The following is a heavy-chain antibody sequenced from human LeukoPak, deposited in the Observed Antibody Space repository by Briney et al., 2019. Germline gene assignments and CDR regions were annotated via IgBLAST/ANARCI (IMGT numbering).Heavy chain of an antibody. CDR1: GFTFSNVW. D-gene: IGHD5-12*01. CDR3: TTDSGAYDYNY. J-gene: IGHJ4*02. Sequence: GGSLRLSCAASGFTFSNVWMSWVRQAPGKGLEWVGRIKSNIDGGTADYAAPLKGRFTMSRDDSENTLYLQMNSLETEDTAIYYCTTDSGAYDYNYWGQGTLVTVSS. V-gene: IGHV3-15*01. CDR2: IKSNIDGGTA.